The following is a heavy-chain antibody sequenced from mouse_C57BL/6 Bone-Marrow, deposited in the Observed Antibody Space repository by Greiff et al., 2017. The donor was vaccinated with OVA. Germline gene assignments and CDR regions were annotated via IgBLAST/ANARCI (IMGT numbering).Heavy chain of an antibody. CDR1: GYTFTSYW. J-gene: IGHJ1*03. CDR3: ARERYYGSSYWYFDV. D-gene: IGHD1-1*01. Sequence: QVQLKQSGAELVKPGASVKMSCKASGYTFTSYWITWVKQRPGQGLEWIGDIYPGSGSTNYNEKFKSKATLTVDTSSSTAYMQLSSLTSEDSAVYYCARERYYGSSYWYFDVWGTGTTVTVSS. V-gene: IGHV1-55*01. CDR2: IYPGSGST.